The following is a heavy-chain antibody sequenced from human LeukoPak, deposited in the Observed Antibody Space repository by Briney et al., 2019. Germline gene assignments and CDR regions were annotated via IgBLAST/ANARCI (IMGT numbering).Heavy chain of an antibody. Sequence: SETLSLTCTVSGGSISSYYWSWVRQPPGKGLEWIGYIYYSGSTNYNPSLKSRVTISVDTSNNQFSLKLSSVTAADTAVYYCARHGRSGYSIDWPALGYWGRGTLVTVSS. D-gene: IGHD5-12*01. V-gene: IGHV4-59*08. CDR2: IYYSGST. CDR1: GGSISSYY. CDR3: ARHGRSGYSIDWPALGY. J-gene: IGHJ4*02.